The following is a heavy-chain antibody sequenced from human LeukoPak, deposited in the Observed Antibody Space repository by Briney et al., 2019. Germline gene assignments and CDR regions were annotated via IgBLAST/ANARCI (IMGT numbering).Heavy chain of an antibody. Sequence: PSETLSLTCAVYGGSFSGYYWSWIRQPPGKGLEWIGEINHSGSTNYNPSLKSRVTISVDTSKNQFSLKLSSVTAADTAVYYCARVRGYIVVVPAALNWFDLWGQGTLVTVSS. CDR3: ARVRGYIVVVPAALNWFDL. J-gene: IGHJ5*02. D-gene: IGHD2-2*01. V-gene: IGHV4-34*01. CDR1: GGSFSGYY. CDR2: INHSGST.